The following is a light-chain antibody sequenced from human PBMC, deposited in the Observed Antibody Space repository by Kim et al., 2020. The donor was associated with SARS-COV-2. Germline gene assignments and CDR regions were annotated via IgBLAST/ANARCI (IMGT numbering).Light chain of an antibody. CDR3: QQYTESSFT. Sequence: ENVLTQSPGTLPLSPGERATLSCRASQSVSSNFLAWYQQKAGQAPRLLIYSASSRASGIPDRFSGSGSGTDFSLTISRLEPEDFAVYYCQQYTESSFTFGQGTKLEI. J-gene: IGKJ2*01. CDR2: SAS. V-gene: IGKV3-20*01. CDR1: QSVSSNF.